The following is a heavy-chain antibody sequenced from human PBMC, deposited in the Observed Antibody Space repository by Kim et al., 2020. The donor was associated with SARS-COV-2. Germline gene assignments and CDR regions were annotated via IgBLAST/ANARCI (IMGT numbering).Heavy chain of an antibody. V-gene: IGHV3-9*01. CDR3: AKDIVG. CDR2: ISWNSGSI. CDR1: GFTFDDYA. Sequence: GGSLRLSCAASGFTFDDYAMHWVRQAPGKGLEWVSGISWNSGSIGYADSVKGRFTISRDNAKNSLYLQMNSLRAEDTALYYCAKDIVGWGQGTLVTVSS. J-gene: IGHJ4*02.